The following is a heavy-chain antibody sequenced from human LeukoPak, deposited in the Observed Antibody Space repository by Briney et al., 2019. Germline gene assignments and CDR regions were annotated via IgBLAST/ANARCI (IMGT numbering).Heavy chain of an antibody. J-gene: IGHJ3*01. CDR3: AREGHTSGYCGTFDV. CDR2: MSYDGFSK. CDR1: GIAFSNSI. V-gene: IGHV3-30*04. Sequence: GGSLRLSCVASGIAFSNSIMHWVRQAPGKGLEWVSAMSYDGFSKYYADSMKGRLTISRDDSKNTVYLQMKSLRPEDTAVYYCAREGHTSGYCGTFDVWGQGTTVAVS. D-gene: IGHD3-22*01.